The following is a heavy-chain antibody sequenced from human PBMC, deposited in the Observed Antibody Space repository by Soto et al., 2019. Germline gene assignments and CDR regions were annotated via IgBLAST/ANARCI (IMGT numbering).Heavy chain of an antibody. J-gene: IGHJ4*02. V-gene: IGHV1-69*13. CDR2: FIPVYRTL. CDR1: GGSFGNSA. Sequence: SVKVSCKASGGSFGNSAINWVRQTPGQGLEWLGGFIPVYRTLNYAQKFQGRVTITADESTGTAYMTLSSLASDDAAVYYCATGVIWIGYFTVDSWGQGTRVTVSS. CDR3: ATGVIWIGYFTVDS. D-gene: IGHD3-3*01.